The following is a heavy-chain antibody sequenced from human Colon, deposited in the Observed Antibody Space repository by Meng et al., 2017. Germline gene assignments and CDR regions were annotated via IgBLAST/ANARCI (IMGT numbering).Heavy chain of an antibody. D-gene: IGHD2-21*02. Sequence: QVQLRESGPALVKPSETLSLTCAVSGDSITNHNWWAWVRQPPGKGLEWIGEIPHRGSSAYNPSLKSRVSMSIDKSKNQFSLKLTSVTAADTAVYFCAGGEGCGGDCLFDCWGQGTLVTVSS. CDR2: IPHRGSS. CDR3: AGGEGCGGDCLFDC. J-gene: IGHJ4*02. CDR1: GDSITNHNW. V-gene: IGHV4-4*02.